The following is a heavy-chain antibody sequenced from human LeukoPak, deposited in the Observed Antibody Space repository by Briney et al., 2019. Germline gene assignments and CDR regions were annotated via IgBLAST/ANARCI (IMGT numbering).Heavy chain of an antibody. J-gene: IGHJ4*02. CDR2: IISSGTTI. D-gene: IGHD1-26*01. Sequence: KSGGSLRLSCAASGFTFSDYYMSWIRQAPGKGLEWVSYIISSGTTIYYADSVKSRFTISRDNAKNSLYLQMNSLRAEDTAVYYWAGRRDGGSLQHFDCWGQGTLVTVSS. CDR1: GFTFSDYY. CDR3: AGRRDGGSLQHFDC. V-gene: IGHV3-11*01.